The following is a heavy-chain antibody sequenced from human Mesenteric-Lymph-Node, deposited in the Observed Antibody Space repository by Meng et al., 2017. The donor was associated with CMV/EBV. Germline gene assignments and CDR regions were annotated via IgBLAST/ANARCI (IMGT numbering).Heavy chain of an antibody. CDR1: GFSLSTSGVG. Sequence: QITLKESGPRLVKPTPTLTLTCTFSGFSLSTSGVGVGWIRQPPGKALEWLALIYWDDDKRYSPSLKSRLTITKDTSKNQVVLTMTNMDPVDTATYYCAHSSGIAAAGPFYFDYWGQGTLVTVSS. CDR3: AHSSGIAAAGPFYFDY. CDR2: IYWDDDK. D-gene: IGHD6-13*01. V-gene: IGHV2-5*02. J-gene: IGHJ4*02.